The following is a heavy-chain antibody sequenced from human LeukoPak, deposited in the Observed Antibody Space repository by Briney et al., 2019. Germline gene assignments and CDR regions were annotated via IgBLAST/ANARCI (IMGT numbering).Heavy chain of an antibody. CDR1: GGSISSYY. CDR3: ASSERGFLGPNTYYFDY. V-gene: IGHV4-59*01. CDR2: IYYSGST. J-gene: IGHJ4*02. Sequence: SETLSLTCTVSGGSISSYYWSWIRQPPGKGLEWIGYIYYSGSTNYNPSLKSRVTISVDTSKNQFSLKLSSVTAADTAMYYCASSERGFLGPNTYYFDYWGQGTLVTVSS. D-gene: IGHD3-3*01.